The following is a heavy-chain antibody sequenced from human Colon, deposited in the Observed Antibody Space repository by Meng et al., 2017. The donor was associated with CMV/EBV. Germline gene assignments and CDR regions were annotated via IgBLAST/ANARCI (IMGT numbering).Heavy chain of an antibody. CDR3: VRSDWNYGWFDP. V-gene: IGHV4-39*07. Sequence: CPVLGGSIKSHGNYWGWIRQPPGKGLEWIGSMYYSGSSYYNPSLESRVSISVDTSTNRFSLNLSSVTAADTAVHYCVRSDWNYGWFDPWGQGTLVTVSS. D-gene: IGHD1-7*01. J-gene: IGHJ5*02. CDR2: MYYSGSS. CDR1: GGSIKSHGNY.